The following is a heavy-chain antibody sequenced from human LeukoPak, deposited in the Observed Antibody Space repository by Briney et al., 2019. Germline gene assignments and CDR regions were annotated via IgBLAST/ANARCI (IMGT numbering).Heavy chain of an antibody. J-gene: IGHJ4*02. CDR1: GGSISSGGYY. V-gene: IGHV4-31*03. D-gene: IGHD2-2*01. Sequence: PSQTLSLTCTVSGGSISSGGYYWSWIRQHPGKGLEWIGYIYYSGSTYYNPSLKSRVTMSVDTSKNQFSLKLSSVTAADTAVYYCARGLDCSSTSCRGYYFDYWGQGTLVTVSS. CDR2: IYYSGST. CDR3: ARGLDCSSTSCRGYYFDY.